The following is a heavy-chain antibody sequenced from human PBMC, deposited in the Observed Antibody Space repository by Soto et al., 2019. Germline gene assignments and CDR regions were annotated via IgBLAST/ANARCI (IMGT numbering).Heavy chain of an antibody. Sequence: SETLSLTCAVSGDSIGGVGYWSWIRQFPGRGLEWIGCISSSGSTYYNPALNNRISLSLDTSQNQFSLKLLSVTAADTAIYYCARSGVTGIVIPSHWFDPWGQGTLVTVSS. CDR1: GDSIGGVGY. D-gene: IGHD2-21*02. V-gene: IGHV4-31*11. CDR2: ISSSGST. CDR3: ARSGVTGIVIPSHWFDP. J-gene: IGHJ5*02.